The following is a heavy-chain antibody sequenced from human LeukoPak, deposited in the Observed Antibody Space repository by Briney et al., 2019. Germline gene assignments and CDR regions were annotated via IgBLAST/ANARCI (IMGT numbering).Heavy chain of an antibody. J-gene: IGHJ4*02. CDR3: GSCGTETTAPIDS. D-gene: IGHD4-17*01. CDR2: INTSTGSR. CDR1: GYTFTSYY. Sequence: ASVNVSCKASGYTFTSYYMHWVRQAPAQGLDWMGVINTSTGSRSYTQKLQGRVSISRDTSTSTVDMELSSLRFKDTAVYHCGSCGTETTAPIDSWGQGTLVTVSS. V-gene: IGHV1-46*01.